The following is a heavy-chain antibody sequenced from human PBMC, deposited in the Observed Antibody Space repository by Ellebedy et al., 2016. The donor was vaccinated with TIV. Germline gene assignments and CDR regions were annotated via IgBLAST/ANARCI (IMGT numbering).Heavy chain of an antibody. J-gene: IGHJ4*02. D-gene: IGHD2-15*01. Sequence: GESLKISXAASGFTFSNAWMSWVRQAPGKGLEWIGRIKSKTDGGTTDYAAPVKGRFTISRDDSKNTLYLQVNSLKTEDTAVYYCTTHCSGGSCIKEGFDYWGQGTLVTVSS. V-gene: IGHV3-15*01. CDR3: TTHCSGGSCIKEGFDY. CDR2: IKSKTDGGTT. CDR1: GFTFSNAW.